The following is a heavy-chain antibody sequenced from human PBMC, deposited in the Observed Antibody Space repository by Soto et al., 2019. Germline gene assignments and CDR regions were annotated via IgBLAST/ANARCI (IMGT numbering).Heavy chain of an antibody. Sequence: GGSLRLSCAAAGFTFNSFRMHWVRQAPGKGLEWVAVISYDGSNKYYADSVKGRFTISRDNSKNTLYLQMNSLRAEDTAVYYCARDPPIVVVVAATPYFDYWGQGTLVTVSS. D-gene: IGHD2-15*01. CDR3: ARDPPIVVVVAATPYFDY. J-gene: IGHJ4*02. V-gene: IGHV3-30*19. CDR1: GFTFNSFR. CDR2: ISYDGSNK.